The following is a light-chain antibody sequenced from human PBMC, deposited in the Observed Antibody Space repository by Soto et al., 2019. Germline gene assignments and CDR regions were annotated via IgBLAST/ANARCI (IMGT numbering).Light chain of an antibody. J-gene: IGKJ1*01. CDR2: EAS. CDR3: QKYNGTPRT. V-gene: IGKV1-27*01. Sequence: DIQVTQSPSSLSASVGDRVTITCRASQDISGHLAWYQQKPGIVPKLLIYEASTLQSGVPSRFSASGSGTDFTLTISSLQPEDVATYYCQKYNGTPRTFGQGTKVELK. CDR1: QDISGH.